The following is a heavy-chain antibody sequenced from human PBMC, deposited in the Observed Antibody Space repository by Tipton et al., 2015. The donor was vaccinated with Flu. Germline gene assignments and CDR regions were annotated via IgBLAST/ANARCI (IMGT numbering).Heavy chain of an antibody. V-gene: IGHV4-59*08. CDR1: GGSISSEY. CDR3: ARRDFSNYVSEPKNWFDP. J-gene: IGHJ5*02. Sequence: TLSLTCTVSGGSISSEYWSWIRQPPGKGLEWIGYIHYSGSSNYNPSLKSRLTISVDMSKNQFSLRLTSVTAADTAVYYCARRDFSNYVSEPKNWFDPWGPGTLVSVSS. D-gene: IGHD4-11*01. CDR2: IHYSGSS.